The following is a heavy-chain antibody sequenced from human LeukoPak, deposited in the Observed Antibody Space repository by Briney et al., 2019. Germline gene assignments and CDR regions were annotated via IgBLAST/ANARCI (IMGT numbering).Heavy chain of an antibody. CDR1: GFSIRTSGVG. Sequence: SGPTLVKPTQTLTLTCTLSGFSIRTSGVGVGWIRQPPGKALEWLALIYWNDDKRYSPSLKSRLTITKDTSKNQVVLKMTNMDPVDTATYYCAHRRGSYYGPMDAFDIWGQGTMVTVSS. D-gene: IGHD1-26*01. CDR2: IYWNDDK. V-gene: IGHV2-5*01. CDR3: AHRRGSYYGPMDAFDI. J-gene: IGHJ3*02.